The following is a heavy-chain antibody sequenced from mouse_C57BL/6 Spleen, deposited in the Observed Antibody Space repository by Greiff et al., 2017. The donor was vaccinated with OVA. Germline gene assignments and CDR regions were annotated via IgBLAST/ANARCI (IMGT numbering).Heavy chain of an antibody. Sequence: EVQVVESGGGLVQPGGSLSLSCAASGFTFTDYYMSWVRQPPGKALEWLGFIRNKANGYTTEYSASVKGRFTISRDNSQSILYLQMNALRAEDSATYYCARYSYGSSYDAMDYWGQGTSVTVSS. CDR1: GFTFTDYY. CDR3: ARYSYGSSYDAMDY. V-gene: IGHV7-3*01. CDR2: IRNKANGYTT. J-gene: IGHJ4*01. D-gene: IGHD1-1*01.